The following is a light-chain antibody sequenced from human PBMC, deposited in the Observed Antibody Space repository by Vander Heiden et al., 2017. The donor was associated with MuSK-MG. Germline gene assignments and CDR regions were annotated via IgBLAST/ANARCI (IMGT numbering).Light chain of an antibody. V-gene: IGLV2-14*03. Sequence: QSALTQPASVSGSPGQSITISCPGTSSDVGGYNSVSWYQQHPGKVPKLMIYDVSNRPSGVSNRFSGSKSGHTASLTISGLQAGDEADYYCASYTSSSAPYVFGTGTKVTVL. J-gene: IGLJ1*01. CDR1: SSDVGGYNS. CDR3: ASYTSSSAPYV. CDR2: DVS.